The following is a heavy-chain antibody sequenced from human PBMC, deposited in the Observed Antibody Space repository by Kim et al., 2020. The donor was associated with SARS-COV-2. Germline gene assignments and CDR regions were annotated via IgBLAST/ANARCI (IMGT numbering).Heavy chain of an antibody. V-gene: IGHV4-39*01. J-gene: IGHJ4*02. CDR1: GGSISSSSYY. D-gene: IGHD1-26*01. CDR2: IYYSGST. CDR3: ARGPQWEHFTSHFDY. Sequence: SETLSLTCTVSGGSISSSSYYWGWIRQPPGKGLEWIGSIYYSGSTYYNPSLKSRVTISVDTSKNQFSLKLSSVTAADTAVYYCARGPQWEHFTSHFDYWGQGTLVTVSS.